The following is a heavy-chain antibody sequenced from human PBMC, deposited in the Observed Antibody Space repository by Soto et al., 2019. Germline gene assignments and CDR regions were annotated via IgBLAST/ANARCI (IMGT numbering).Heavy chain of an antibody. CDR1: GGSISSATYY. Sequence: SETLSLTCSVSGGSISSATYYWSWVRQRPGEGLEWIGYVFHTGSRYYNAALKSRLTISVDTSKNQFSLKLSSVPAADTAVYYCARVRDYYHSSGYPQGYYFDYWGQGTRVTVSS. J-gene: IGHJ4*02. CDR3: ARVRDYYHSSGYPQGYYFDY. V-gene: IGHV4-31*03. CDR2: VFHTGSR. D-gene: IGHD3-22*01.